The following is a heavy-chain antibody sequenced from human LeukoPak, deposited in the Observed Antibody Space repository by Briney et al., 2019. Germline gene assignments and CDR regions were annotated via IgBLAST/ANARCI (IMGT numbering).Heavy chain of an antibody. V-gene: IGHV1-69*13. CDR1: GGTFSSYA. J-gene: IGHJ4*02. CDR2: IIPIFGTA. CDR3: ARGVVVPAAMVGAGFFDY. D-gene: IGHD2-2*01. Sequence: ASVKVSCKASGGTFSSYAISWVRQAPGQGLEWMGGIIPIFGTANYAQKFQGRVTITADGSTSTAYMELSSLRSEDTAVYYCARGVVVPAAMVGAGFFDYWGQGTLVTVSS.